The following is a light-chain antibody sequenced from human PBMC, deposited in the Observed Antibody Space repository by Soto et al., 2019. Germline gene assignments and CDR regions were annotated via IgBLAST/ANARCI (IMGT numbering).Light chain of an antibody. J-gene: IGLJ2*01. CDR2: EVI. CDR3: SSYAGNNNLV. V-gene: IGLV2-8*01. Sequence: QSALTQPPSASGSPGQSVTISCTGTSSDVGAYNYVSWYQQHPGKAPKLLIYEVIKRPSGVPDRFSGSKSGNTDSLTVSGLQTDDEADYHCSSYAGNNNLVFGGGTKLTVL. CDR1: SSDVGAYNY.